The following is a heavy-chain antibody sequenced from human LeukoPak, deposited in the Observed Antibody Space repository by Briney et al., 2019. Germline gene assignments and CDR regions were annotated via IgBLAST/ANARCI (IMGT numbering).Heavy chain of an antibody. CDR2: ISHEGGAK. Sequence: TGGSLRLSCAASGFSIGSYGIHWVRQAPGKGLEWVAVISHEGGAKYHADSVKGRFTVSRDNSKNMVYLQMNSLRAEDTAVYYCARTREQWQVLDYWGQGTLVIVSS. J-gene: IGHJ4*02. V-gene: IGHV3-30*03. CDR3: ARTREQWQVLDY. CDR1: GFSIGSYG. D-gene: IGHD6-19*01.